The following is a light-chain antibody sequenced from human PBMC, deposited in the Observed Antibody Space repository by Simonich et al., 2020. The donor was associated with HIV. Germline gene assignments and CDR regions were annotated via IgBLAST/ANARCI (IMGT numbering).Light chain of an antibody. J-gene: IGLJ2*01. Sequence: QSVLTQPPSVSAAPGQKVTISCSGSSSKIGNNYVSWYQQLPGTAPKLLIYDNNKRPSGIPDRFSGSKSGTSATLAITGLQTGDEADYYCGTWDSSLSAGVFGGGTKLTVL. V-gene: IGLV1-51*01. CDR3: GTWDSSLSAGV. CDR2: DNN. CDR1: SSKIGNNY.